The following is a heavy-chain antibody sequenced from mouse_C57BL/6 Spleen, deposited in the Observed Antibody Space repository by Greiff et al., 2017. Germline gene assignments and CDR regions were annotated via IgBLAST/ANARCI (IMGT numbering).Heavy chain of an antibody. Sequence: QVQLQQSGPGLVQPSQRLSITCTVSGFSFTSYGVHWVRQSPGKGLEWLGVIWSGGSTDYNAAFISSLSIIKDNSTSHVCLKMNSLQADDTAIYYCARNEGGRCYAMDDWGQGTSVTVSS. CDR2: IWSGGST. J-gene: IGHJ4*01. CDR1: GFSFTSYG. CDR3: ARNEGGRCYAMDD. V-gene: IGHV2-2*01.